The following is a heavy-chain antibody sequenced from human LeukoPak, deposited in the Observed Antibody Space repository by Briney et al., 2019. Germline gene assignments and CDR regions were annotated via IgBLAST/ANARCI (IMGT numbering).Heavy chain of an antibody. CDR3: ARGWYFAFDI. J-gene: IGHJ3*02. Sequence: ASVKVSCKASGGTFSSYAISWVRQAPGQGLEWMGWLSAYNGNTNYAQKAQGRVTMTTDTSTSTAYMELRSLRSDDTAVYYCARGWYFAFDIWGQGTMVTVSS. D-gene: IGHD6-13*01. V-gene: IGHV1-18*01. CDR2: LSAYNGNT. CDR1: GGTFSSYA.